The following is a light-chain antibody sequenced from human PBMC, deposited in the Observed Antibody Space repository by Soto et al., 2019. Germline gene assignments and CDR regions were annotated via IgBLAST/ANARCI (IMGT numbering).Light chain of an antibody. CDR3: AAWDASRNEYV. V-gene: IGLV2-11*01. CDR1: SSDVGGYNY. J-gene: IGLJ1*01. Sequence: QSVLTQPRSESGSPGQSVTISCTGTSSDVGGYNYVSWYQQHPGKAPKCIIYDVSKRPSGVPDRFSGSKSGNTASLTISGLKAEEEEDYYCAAWDASRNEYVLGTGTKGTV. CDR2: DVS.